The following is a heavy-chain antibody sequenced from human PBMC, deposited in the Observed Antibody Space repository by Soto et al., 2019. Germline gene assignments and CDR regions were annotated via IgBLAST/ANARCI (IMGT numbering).Heavy chain of an antibody. CDR2: IYPGDSDT. CDR3: ARLKGYYYDSSGYSYYFDY. Sequence: PGESLKISCKGSGYSFTSYWIGWVRQMPGKGLEWMGIIYPGDSDTRYSPPFQGQVTISADKSISTAYLQWSSLKASDTAMYYCARLKGYYYDSSGYSYYFDYWGQGTLATVSS. V-gene: IGHV5-51*01. D-gene: IGHD3-22*01. J-gene: IGHJ4*02. CDR1: GYSFTSYW.